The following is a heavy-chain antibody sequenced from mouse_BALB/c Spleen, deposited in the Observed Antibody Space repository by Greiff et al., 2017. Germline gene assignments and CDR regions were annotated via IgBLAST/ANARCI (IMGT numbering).Heavy chain of an antibody. D-gene: IGHD2-12*01. CDR3: ARDEDDGAWFAY. V-gene: IGHV5-15*02. J-gene: IGHJ3*01. Sequence: DVQLVESGGGLVQPGGSRKLSCAASGFTFSDYGMAWVRQAPGKGPEWVAFISNLAYSIYYADTVTGRFTISRENAKNTLYLEMSSLRSEDTAMYYCARDEDDGAWFAYWGQGTLVTVSA. CDR1: GFTFSDYG. CDR2: ISNLAYSI.